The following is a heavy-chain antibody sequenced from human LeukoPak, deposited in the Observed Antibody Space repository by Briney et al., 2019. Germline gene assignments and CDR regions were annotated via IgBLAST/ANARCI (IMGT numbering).Heavy chain of an antibody. Sequence: SETLSLTCAVYGGSFSGYYWSWIRQPPGKGLEWIGEINHSGSTNYNPSLKSRVTISVDTSKNQFPLKLSSVTAADTAVYYCARLRFLEWLLSPYSDYYYGMDVWGQGTTVTVSS. V-gene: IGHV4-34*01. D-gene: IGHD3-3*01. CDR3: ARLRFLEWLLSPYSDYYYGMDV. J-gene: IGHJ6*02. CDR2: INHSGST. CDR1: GGSFSGYY.